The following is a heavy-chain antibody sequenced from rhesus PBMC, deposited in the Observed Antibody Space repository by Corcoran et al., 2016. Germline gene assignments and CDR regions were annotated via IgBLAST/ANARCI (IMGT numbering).Heavy chain of an antibody. D-gene: IGHD2-39*02. J-gene: IGHJ6*01. CDR3: ASLLGYCSGGVCYTIYGLDS. Sequence: QVQLQESGPGLVKPSETMSLTCAVPGGSISDTYYWNWIRQPPGMGLEGIGSIYGSIGTTYYNPSLKSRVTISKDTSKNQFSLKLGSVTAADTAVYYCASLLGYCSGGVCYTIYGLDSWGQGVVVTVSS. CDR1: GGSISDTYY. CDR2: IYGSIGTT. V-gene: IGHV4S7*01.